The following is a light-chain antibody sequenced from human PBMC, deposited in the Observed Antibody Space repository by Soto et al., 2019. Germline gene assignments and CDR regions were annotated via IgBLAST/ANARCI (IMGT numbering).Light chain of an antibody. V-gene: IGKV3-20*01. J-gene: IGKJ3*01. CDR1: QRVSSSY. CDR3: QQYGSSPLT. CDR2: GAS. Sequence: EIVLTQSPGTLSLSPGERATISCRASQRVSSSYLACYQQKPGQAPRLLIYGASSRAGGIPDRFSGSGSGTDFTLTISRLEPEDFAVYYCQQYGSSPLTFGPGTKVDIK.